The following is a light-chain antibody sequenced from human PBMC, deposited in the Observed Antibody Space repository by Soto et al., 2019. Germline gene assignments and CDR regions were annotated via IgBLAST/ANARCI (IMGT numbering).Light chain of an antibody. J-gene: IGLJ2*01. Sequence: QSALTQPASVSASPGQSITISCTGTSSDVGGHNYVSWYQQYPGKAPKLMIYDVSDRPSGVSNRFSGSKSGNTASLTITGLQAEDEAEYYCSSYTSSSTVIFGGGTKVTVL. V-gene: IGLV2-14*01. CDR2: DVS. CDR3: SSYTSSSTVI. CDR1: SSDVGGHNY.